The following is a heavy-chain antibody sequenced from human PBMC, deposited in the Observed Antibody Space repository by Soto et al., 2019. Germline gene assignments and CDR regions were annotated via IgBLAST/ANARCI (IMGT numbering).Heavy chain of an antibody. V-gene: IGHV4-31*03. CDR3: AREAVSPGEHAHD. Sequence: QVQPQESGPGLVKPSQTLSLTCTVSGGSISSGGYYWSWIRQHPGKGLEWIGYIYYSGSTYYNPSLKSRVTISVDTSKNQFSLKLSSVTAADTAVYYCAREAVSPGEHAHDWGQGTLVTVSS. J-gene: IGHJ4*02. CDR2: IYYSGST. CDR1: GGSISSGGYY. D-gene: IGHD4-17*01.